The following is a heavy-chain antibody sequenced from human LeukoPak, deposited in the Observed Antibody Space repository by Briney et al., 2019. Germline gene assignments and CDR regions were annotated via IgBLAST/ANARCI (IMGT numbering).Heavy chain of an antibody. CDR1: GFTFSSYE. Sequence: PGGSLRLSCAASGFTFSSYEMNWVRQAPGKGLEWVSYISSSGSTIYYADSVKGRFTISRDNAKNSLYLQMNSLRAEDTAVYYCAREEAEADYYYYGMDVWGQGTTVTVSS. CDR3: AREEAEADYYYYGMDV. CDR2: ISSSGSTI. J-gene: IGHJ6*02. V-gene: IGHV3-48*03.